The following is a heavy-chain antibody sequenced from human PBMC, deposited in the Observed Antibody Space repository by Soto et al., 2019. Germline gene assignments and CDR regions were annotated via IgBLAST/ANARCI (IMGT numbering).Heavy chain of an antibody. CDR3: ASYRGALYFES. J-gene: IGHJ4*02. Sequence: QVHLQESGPGLVQPSETLSLTCSVSGSSMSSNYWSWIRQSPDKGLEWLGYVFYGGTDYNPSLGVRVSMSGETSKSQFSLKLTSVTVADTAVYYCASYRGALYFESWGPGILVTVSA. D-gene: IGHD3-16*01. CDR1: GSSMSSNY. V-gene: IGHV4-59*01. CDR2: VFYGGT.